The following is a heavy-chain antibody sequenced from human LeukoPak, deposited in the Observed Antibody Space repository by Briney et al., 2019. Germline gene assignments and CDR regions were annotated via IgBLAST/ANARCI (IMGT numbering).Heavy chain of an antibody. CDR2: INPNSGGT. V-gene: IGHV1-2*04. Sequence: GASVKVSCKASGYTFTDYYMHWVRPAPGQGLEWMGWINPNSGGTNYAQKFQGWVTMTRDTCISTAYMKLRRLRSDDTAVYYCARGGTMVRGVKGYYYGMDVWGKGTTVTVSS. D-gene: IGHD3-10*01. CDR3: ARGGTMVRGVKGYYYGMDV. CDR1: GYTFTDYY. J-gene: IGHJ6*04.